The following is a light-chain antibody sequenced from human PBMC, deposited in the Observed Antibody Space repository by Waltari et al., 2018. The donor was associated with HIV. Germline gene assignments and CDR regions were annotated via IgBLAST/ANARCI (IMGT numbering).Light chain of an antibody. Sequence: QSALTQPASVSGSPGQSITIACTGTSTDLLHYNSVSWYQHHPGKAPTVIMSEVSKRRSGGYSRVSVSISAHTASRTISGLQAEDEADYVCTSYISSSSPVFGGGTKVTVL. CDR2: EVS. CDR1: STDLLHYNS. V-gene: IGLV2-14*01. CDR3: TSYISSSSPV. J-gene: IGLJ3*02.